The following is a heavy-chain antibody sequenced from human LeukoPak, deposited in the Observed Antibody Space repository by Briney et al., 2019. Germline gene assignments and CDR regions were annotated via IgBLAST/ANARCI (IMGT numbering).Heavy chain of an antibody. V-gene: IGHV3-23*01. D-gene: IGHD3-22*01. J-gene: IGHJ4*02. CDR1: GFTFSSDA. CDR3: AMSPYYYDSSGTHGGGDY. CDR2: ISGSGGST. Sequence: GGSLRLSCAASGFTFSSDAMSWVRQAPGKGLEWVSAISGSGGSTYYADSVKGRFTISRDNSKNTLYLQMNSLRAEDTAVYYCAMSPYYYDSSGTHGGGDYWGQGTLVTVSS.